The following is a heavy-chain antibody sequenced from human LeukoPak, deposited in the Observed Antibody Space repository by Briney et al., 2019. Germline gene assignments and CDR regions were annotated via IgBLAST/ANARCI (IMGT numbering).Heavy chain of an antibody. V-gene: IGHV3-21*01. CDR1: GFTFSSLR. CDR3: VAYPHYDVLTGYSGAFYYYMDV. CDR2: ISPGSGYI. D-gene: IGHD3-9*01. Sequence: GGSLRLSCTVSGFTFSSLRMNWVRQTPGKGLEWVSSISPGSGYIYYADSVKGRFTISRDDARNSLFLQMSSLRAEDSAVYYCVAYPHYDVLTGYSGAFYYYMDVWGKGTTVTVSS. J-gene: IGHJ6*03.